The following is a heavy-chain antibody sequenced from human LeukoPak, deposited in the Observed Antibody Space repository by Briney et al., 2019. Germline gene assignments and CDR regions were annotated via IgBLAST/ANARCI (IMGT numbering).Heavy chain of an antibody. V-gene: IGHV1-2*04. CDR1: GYTFTGYY. Sequence: ASVKVSCTDSGYTFTGYYMHWVRQAPGQGLEWMGWINPNSGGTNYAQKFQGWVTMTRDTSISTAYMELSRLRSDNTAVYYCAREVAGTLDYWGQGTLVTVSS. D-gene: IGHD6-19*01. J-gene: IGHJ4*02. CDR2: INPNSGGT. CDR3: AREVAGTLDY.